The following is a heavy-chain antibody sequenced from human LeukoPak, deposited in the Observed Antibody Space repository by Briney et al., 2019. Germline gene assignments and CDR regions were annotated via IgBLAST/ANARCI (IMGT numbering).Heavy chain of an antibody. CDR1: GFTFSNTW. CDR2: IKSKTHGGTT. CDR3: TTDLQGSYAMDV. J-gene: IGHJ6*02. V-gene: IGHV3-15*05. Sequence: GGSLTLSCAASGFTFSNTWMTWVRQAPGKGLEWVGRIKSKTHGGTTDYAAFVKGDSIISRDESKNTLFLQMNSLKTEDTAVYYCTTDLQGSYAMDVWGRGTTVTVSS.